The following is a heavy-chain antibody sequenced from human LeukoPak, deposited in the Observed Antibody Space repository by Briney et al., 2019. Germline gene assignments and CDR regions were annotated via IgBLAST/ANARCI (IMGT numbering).Heavy chain of an antibody. V-gene: IGHV4-31*03. D-gene: IGHD4-23*01. CDR1: GGSISSGGYY. CDR3: ARDRRGGNFFDY. J-gene: IGHJ4*02. Sequence: SETLSLTCTVSGGSISSGGYYWSWIRQHPGKGLEWIGFIFYSGSTYYNPSLKSRVTMSVDTSKNQFSLKLGSVTAADTAVYYCARDRRGGNFFDYWGQGTLVSVSS. CDR2: IFYSGST.